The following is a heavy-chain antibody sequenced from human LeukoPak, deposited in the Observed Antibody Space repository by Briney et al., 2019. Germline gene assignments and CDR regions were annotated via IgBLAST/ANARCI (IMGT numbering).Heavy chain of an antibody. CDR1: GYFFSHYG. CDR3: ARDQCSSTSCYVGVGIFDY. Sequence: ASVKVSCKTSGYFFSHYGISWVRQAPGQGPEWLGWISGFNDNTNYAQRVQGRVTMTTDTAMSTAYMELRSLRSDDTAVYYCARDQCSSTSCYVGVGIFDYWGQGTLVTVSS. J-gene: IGHJ4*02. D-gene: IGHD2-2*01. CDR2: ISGFNDNT. V-gene: IGHV1-18*01.